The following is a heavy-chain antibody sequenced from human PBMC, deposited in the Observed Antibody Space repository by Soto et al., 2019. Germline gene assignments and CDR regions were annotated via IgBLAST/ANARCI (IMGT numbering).Heavy chain of an antibody. CDR1: GGTFSSYA. V-gene: IGHV1-69*13. CDR3: ANPKNKLELVY. J-gene: IGHJ4*02. Sequence: GASVKVSCKASGGTFSSYAISWVRQAPGQGLEWMGGIIPIFGTANYAQKFQGRVTITADESTSTAYMELSSLRSEDTAVYYCANPKNKLELVYWGQGPLVTVSS. D-gene: IGHD1-7*01. CDR2: IIPIFGTA.